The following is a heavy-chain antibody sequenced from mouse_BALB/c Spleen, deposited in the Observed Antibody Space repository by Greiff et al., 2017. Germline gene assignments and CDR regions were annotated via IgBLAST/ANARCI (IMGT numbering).Heavy chain of an antibody. CDR1: GYSITSGYY. D-gene: IGHD2-4*01. V-gene: IGHV3-6*02. J-gene: IGHJ4*01. CDR3: ARLGMITYYAMDY. CDR2: ISYDGSN. Sequence: ESGPGLVKPSQSLSLTCSVTGYSITSGYYWNWIRQFPGNKLEWMGYISYDGSNNYNPSLKNRISITRDTSKNQFFLKLNSVTTEDTATYYCARLGMITYYAMDYWGQGTSVTVSS.